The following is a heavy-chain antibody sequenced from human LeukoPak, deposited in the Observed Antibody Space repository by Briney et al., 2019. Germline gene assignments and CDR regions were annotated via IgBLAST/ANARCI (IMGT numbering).Heavy chain of an antibody. D-gene: IGHD3-10*01. CDR1: GGYY. CDR3: ARHFPQKGGGITMVRGVRQPRGAFDI. J-gene: IGHJ3*02. V-gene: IGHV4-34*01. CDR2: INPSGIT. Sequence: SEALSLTCAVYGGYYWSWIRQPPGKGLEWIGEINPSGITNYNPSLKSRVTISVDTSKNQFSLRLSSVTAADTAVYYCARHFPQKGGGITMVRGVRQPRGAFDIWGQGTMVTVSS.